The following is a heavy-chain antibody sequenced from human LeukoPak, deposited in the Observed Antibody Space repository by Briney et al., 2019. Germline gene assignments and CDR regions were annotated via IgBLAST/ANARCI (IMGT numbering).Heavy chain of an antibody. CDR1: GGSFSGYY. V-gene: IGHV4-34*01. CDR2: INHSGST. J-gene: IGHJ5*02. CDR3: ARVRQQLVPDWFDP. D-gene: IGHD6-13*01. Sequence: SETLSHTCAVYGGSFSGYYWSWIRQPPGKGLEWIGEINHSGSTNYNPSLKSRVTISVDTSKNQFSLKLSSVTAADTAVYYCARVRQQLVPDWFDPWGQGTLVTVSS.